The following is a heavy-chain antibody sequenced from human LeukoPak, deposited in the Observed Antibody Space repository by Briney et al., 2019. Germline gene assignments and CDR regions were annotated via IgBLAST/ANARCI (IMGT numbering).Heavy chain of an antibody. V-gene: IGHV3-33*06. CDR3: VKGLYGMDV. CDR1: GFIFSTYA. Sequence: GGSLRLSCAASGFIFSTYAMQWVRKAPGKGLEWVSVIWYDGSNKYYADSVKGRFTISRDNSKNTLYLQMNSLRAEDTAVYYCVKGLYGMDVWGQGTTVTVSS. J-gene: IGHJ6*02. CDR2: IWYDGSNK.